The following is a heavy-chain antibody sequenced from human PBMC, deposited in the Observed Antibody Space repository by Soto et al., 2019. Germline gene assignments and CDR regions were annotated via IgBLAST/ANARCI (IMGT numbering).Heavy chain of an antibody. CDR3: ARDSSGDAFDI. CDR1: GGTFSSYT. CDR2: IIPILGIA. V-gene: IGHV1-69*02. Sequence: QVQLVQSGAEVKKPGSSVKVSCKASGGTFSSYTISWVRQAPEQGLEWMGRIIPILGIANYAQKFQGRVTITADKSTSTAYMELSSLRSEDTAVYYCARDSSGDAFDIWGQGTMVTVSS. D-gene: IGHD3-22*01. J-gene: IGHJ3*02.